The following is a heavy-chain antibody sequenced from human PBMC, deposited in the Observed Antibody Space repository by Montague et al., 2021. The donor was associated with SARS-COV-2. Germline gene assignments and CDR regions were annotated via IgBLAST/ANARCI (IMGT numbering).Heavy chain of an antibody. CDR1: EFTLSRYW. Sequence: SLRLSCAASEFTLSRYWMTWVRQAPGKGLEWVAGINEDARDNRYVGSVKGRFTISRDNSMNSLFLQINSVRGEDTAVYYCLRGSVVGDTVEWLDVWGQGTPVTVSS. CDR3: LRGSVVGDTVEWLDV. V-gene: IGHV3-7*01. D-gene: IGHD1-26*01. J-gene: IGHJ5*02. CDR2: INEDARDN.